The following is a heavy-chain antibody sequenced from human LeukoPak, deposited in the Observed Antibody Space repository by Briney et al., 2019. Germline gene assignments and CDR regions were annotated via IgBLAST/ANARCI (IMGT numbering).Heavy chain of an antibody. V-gene: IGHV3-48*04. CDR1: GFTFSSYS. D-gene: IGHD3-10*01. Sequence: GGSLRLSCAASGFTFSSYSMNWVRQAPGKGLEWVSHIGRGTTYADSVKGRFTISRDNAKNSVYLQMNSLRAEDTAVYYCARDQPVVRGYDYWGQGTLVTVSS. J-gene: IGHJ4*02. CDR2: IGRGTT. CDR3: ARDQPVVRGYDY.